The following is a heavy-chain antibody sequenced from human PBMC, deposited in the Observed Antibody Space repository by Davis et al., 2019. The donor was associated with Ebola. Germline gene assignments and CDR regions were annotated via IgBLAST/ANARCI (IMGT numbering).Heavy chain of an antibody. J-gene: IGHJ4*02. CDR2: INHSGST. D-gene: IGHD1-26*01. V-gene: IGHV4-34*01. CDR3: ARGHSGSYYVGDY. Sequence: PSETLSLTCAVYGGSFSGYYWSWIRQPPGKGLEWIGEINHSGSTNYNPSLKSRVTISVDTSKNQFSLKLSSVTAADTAVYYCARGHSGSYYVGDYWGQGTLVTVSS. CDR1: GGSFSGYY.